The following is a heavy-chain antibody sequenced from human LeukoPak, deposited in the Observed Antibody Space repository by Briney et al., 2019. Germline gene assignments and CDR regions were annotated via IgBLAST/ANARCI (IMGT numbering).Heavy chain of an antibody. CDR3: ARARHSKYSSSWFSSDY. Sequence: SVKVSCKASGGTFSSYAISWVRQAPGQGLEWMGGIIPIFGIANYAQKFQGRVTITADESTSTAYMELSSLRSEDTAVYYCARARHSKYSSSWFSSDYWGQGTLVTVSS. J-gene: IGHJ4*02. CDR1: GGTFSSYA. V-gene: IGHV1-69*13. D-gene: IGHD6-13*01. CDR2: IIPIFGIA.